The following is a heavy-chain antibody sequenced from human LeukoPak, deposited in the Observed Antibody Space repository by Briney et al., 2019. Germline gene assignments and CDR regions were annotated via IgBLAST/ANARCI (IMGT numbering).Heavy chain of an antibody. Sequence: PGGSLRLSCAASGFTFGGYSMSWVRQAPGKGLEWVSSISSSSSYIYYADSVKGRFTISRDNAKNSLYLQMNGLRAEDTAVYYCARGYYDILTGYLYYYYGMDVWGQGTTVTVSS. CDR1: GFTFGGYS. CDR3: ARGYYDILTGYLYYYYGMDV. D-gene: IGHD3-9*01. V-gene: IGHV3-21*01. J-gene: IGHJ6*02. CDR2: ISSSSSYI.